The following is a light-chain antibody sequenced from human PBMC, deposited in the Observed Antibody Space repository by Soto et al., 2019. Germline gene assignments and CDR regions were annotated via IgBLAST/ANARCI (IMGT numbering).Light chain of an antibody. CDR3: QQYLSIPRT. CDR1: QSLLYSSNSKNY. Sequence: DIVMTQSPDSLAVSLGERATINCKSSQSLLYSSNSKNYLAWYQRKSGQPPKLLIYWASTRESGVPDRFSGSGSGTDFTLTISSLQADDVAVYYCQQYLSIPRTFGPGTKVEIK. J-gene: IGKJ1*01. V-gene: IGKV4-1*01. CDR2: WAS.